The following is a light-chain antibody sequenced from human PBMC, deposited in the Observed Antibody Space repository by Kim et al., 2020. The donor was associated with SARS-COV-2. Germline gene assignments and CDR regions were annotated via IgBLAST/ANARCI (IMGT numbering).Light chain of an antibody. J-gene: IGLJ2*01. CDR3: SSYAGTYTSAI. V-gene: IGLV2-11*03. CDR2: DVN. Sequence: SVTISCTETSGDVGGYNFVTWYQQHADKAPNLMIYDVNKRPSGVPYSFSDSKSGNTASLTISELQPEDEADYYCSSYAGTYTSAIFGGGTQLTVL. CDR1: SGDVGGYNF.